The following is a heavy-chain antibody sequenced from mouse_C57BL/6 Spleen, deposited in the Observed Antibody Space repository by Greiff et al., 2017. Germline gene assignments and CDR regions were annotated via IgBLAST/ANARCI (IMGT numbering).Heavy chain of an antibody. J-gene: IGHJ4*01. CDR1: GYAFTNYL. Sequence: VQLQQSGAELVRPGTSVKVFCKASGYAFTNYLIEWVKQRPGQGLEWIGVINPGSGGTNYNEKFKGKATLTADKSSSTAYMQLSSLTSEDSAVYFCARWRVTTVDYAMDYWGQGTSVTVSS. V-gene: IGHV1-54*01. CDR3: ARWRVTTVDYAMDY. D-gene: IGHD1-1*01. CDR2: INPGSGGT.